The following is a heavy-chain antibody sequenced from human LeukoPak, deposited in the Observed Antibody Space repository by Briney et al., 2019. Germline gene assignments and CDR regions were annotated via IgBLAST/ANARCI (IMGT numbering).Heavy chain of an antibody. CDR2: IYYSGST. CDR3: ARLTLNWFDP. V-gene: IGHV4-59*08. CDR1: GGSISSYY. Sequence: SETLSLICTVSGGSISSYYWSWIRQPPGKGLEWIGYIYYSGSTNYNPSLKSRVTISVDTSKNQFSLKLSSVTAADTAVYYCARLTLNWFDPWGQGTLVTVSS. J-gene: IGHJ5*02.